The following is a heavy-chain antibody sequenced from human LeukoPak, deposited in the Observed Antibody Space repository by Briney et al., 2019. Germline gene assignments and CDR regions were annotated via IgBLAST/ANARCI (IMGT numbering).Heavy chain of an antibody. CDR1: GGSISSYY. CDR3: ARGHRGLHASDI. V-gene: IGHV4-59*01. Sequence: PSETLSLTCTVSGGSISSYYWSWIRQPPGKGLEWIGYIYYSGSTNYNPSLRSRVTISVDTSKNQFSLKLSSVTAADTAVYYCARGHRGLHASDIWGQGTMVTVSS. J-gene: IGHJ3*02. D-gene: IGHD5/OR15-5a*01. CDR2: IYYSGST.